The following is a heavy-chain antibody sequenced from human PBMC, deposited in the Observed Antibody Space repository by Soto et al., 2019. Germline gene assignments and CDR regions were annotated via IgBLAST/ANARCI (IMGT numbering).Heavy chain of an antibody. CDR2: ISGSGGST. V-gene: IGHV3-23*01. CDR1: GFTFSSYA. J-gene: IGHJ5*02. CDR3: AILGMVTIRGWFDP. D-gene: IGHD5-18*01. Sequence: GGSLRLSCAASGFTFSSYAMIWVRQAPGKGLEWVSAISGSGGSTYYADSVKGRFTISRDNSKNTLYLQMNSLRAEDTAVYYCAILGMVTIRGWFDPWGQGTLVTVSS.